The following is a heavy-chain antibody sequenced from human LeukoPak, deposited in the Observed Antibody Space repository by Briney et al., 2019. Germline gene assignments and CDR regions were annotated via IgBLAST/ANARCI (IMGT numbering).Heavy chain of an antibody. CDR3: ARDDIVVVPAAPKYAFGI. D-gene: IGHD2-2*01. Sequence: VKVSCKASGGTFSSYAISWVRQAPGQGLEWMGRIIPILGIANYAQKFQGRVTITADKSTSTAYMELSSLRSEDTAVYYCARDDIVVVPAAPKYAFGIWGQGTMVTVSS. CDR2: IIPILGIA. CDR1: GGTFSSYA. V-gene: IGHV1-69*10. J-gene: IGHJ3*02.